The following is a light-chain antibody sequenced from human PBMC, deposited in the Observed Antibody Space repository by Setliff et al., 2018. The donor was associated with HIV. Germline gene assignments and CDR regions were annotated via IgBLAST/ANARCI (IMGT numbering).Light chain of an antibody. CDR1: SSDIGGYNF. V-gene: IGLV2-14*03. CDR3: SSYTSSSTYV. Sequence: QSVLAQPASVSGSPGQSITISCTGTSSDIGGYNFVSWYQQYPGEAPKLIISDNTKRPSGVSDRFSASKSGNTASLTISGLRAEDEADYYCSSYTSSSTYVFGLGTKVTVL. J-gene: IGLJ1*01. CDR2: DNT.